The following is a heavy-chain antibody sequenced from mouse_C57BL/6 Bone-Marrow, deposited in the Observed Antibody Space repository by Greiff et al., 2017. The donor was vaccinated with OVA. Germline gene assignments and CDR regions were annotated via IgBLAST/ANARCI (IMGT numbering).Heavy chain of an antibody. CDR3: ARCEGGRPWFAY. V-gene: IGHV1-53*01. CDR2: INPSNGGT. J-gene: IGHJ3*01. CDR1: GYTFTSYW. D-gene: IGHD1-1*01. Sequence: QVQLQQPGTELVKPGASVKLSCKASGYTFTSYWMHWVKQRPGQGLEWIGNINPSNGGTNYNEKFKSKATLTVDKSSSTAYMQLSSLTSEDSAVYDCARCEGGRPWFAYWGQGTLVTVSA.